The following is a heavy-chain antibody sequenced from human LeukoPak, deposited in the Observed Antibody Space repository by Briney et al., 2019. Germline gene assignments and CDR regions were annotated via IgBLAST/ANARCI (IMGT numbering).Heavy chain of an antibody. J-gene: IGHJ6*02. Sequence: GGSLRLSCAASGFTFSNAWMSWVRQAPGKGLEWVGRIKSKTDGGTTDYAAPVKGRFTISRDDSKNTLYLQMNSLKTEDTAVYYSTTDRATFYYYYGMDVWGQGTTVTVSS. V-gene: IGHV3-15*01. CDR3: TTDRATFYYYYGMDV. CDR1: GFTFSNAW. CDR2: IKSKTDGGTT. D-gene: IGHD3-16*01.